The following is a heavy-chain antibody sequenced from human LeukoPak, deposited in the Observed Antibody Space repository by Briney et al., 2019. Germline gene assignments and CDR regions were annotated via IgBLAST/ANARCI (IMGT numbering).Heavy chain of an antibody. Sequence: WASVKVSCKASGYTFTDYYMHWVRQAPGQGLEWMGWINPNSGGTSSAQKFQGRVTMTRDTSISTAYMELSRLRSDDTAVYHGARGFVDYWGQGTLVTVSS. CDR1: GYTFTDYY. V-gene: IGHV1-2*02. CDR2: INPNSGGT. CDR3: ARGFVDY. D-gene: IGHD6-6*01. J-gene: IGHJ4*02.